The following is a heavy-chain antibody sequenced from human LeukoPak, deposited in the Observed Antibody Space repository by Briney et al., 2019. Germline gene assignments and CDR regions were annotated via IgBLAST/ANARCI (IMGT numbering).Heavy chain of an antibody. CDR3: AKKDDIVVVVAAALDS. CDR1: GFTFSSYW. CDR2: IKQDGSEK. V-gene: IGHV3-7*03. Sequence: GGSLRLSCAASGFTFSSYWMSWVRQAPGKGLEWVANIKQDGSEKYYVDSAKTSFHISRDNAKNSLYLKMNSLRAEDTAVYYCAKKDDIVVVVAAALDSWGQGPLVTVSS. J-gene: IGHJ4*02. D-gene: IGHD2-15*01.